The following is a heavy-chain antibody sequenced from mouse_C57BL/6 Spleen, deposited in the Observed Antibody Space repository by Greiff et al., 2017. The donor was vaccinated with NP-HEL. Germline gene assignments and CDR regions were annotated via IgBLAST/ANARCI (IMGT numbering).Heavy chain of an antibody. CDR2: ISSGSSTI. CDR3: ARSYYGNLLFDY. J-gene: IGHJ2*01. D-gene: IGHD2-10*01. V-gene: IGHV5-17*01. Sequence: EVQLQQSGGGLVKPGGSLKLSCAASGFTFSDYGMHWVRQAPEKGLEWVAYISSGSSTIYYADTVKGRFTISRDNAKNTLFLQMTSLRSEDTAMYYCARSYYGNLLFDYWGQGTTLTVSS. CDR1: GFTFSDYG.